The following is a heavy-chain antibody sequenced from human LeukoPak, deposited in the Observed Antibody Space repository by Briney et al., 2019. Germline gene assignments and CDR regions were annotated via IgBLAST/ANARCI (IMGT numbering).Heavy chain of an antibody. J-gene: IGHJ4*02. CDR2: IYHSGST. CDR3: ARLYDFWSGYSYY. Sequence: SETLSLTXTVSGGSISSYYWSWIRQPPGKGLEWIGSIYHSGSTYYNPSLKSRVTISVDTSKNQFSLKLSSVTAADTAVYYCARLYDFWSGYSYYWGQGTLVTVSS. D-gene: IGHD3-3*01. V-gene: IGHV4-59*08. CDR1: GGSISSYY.